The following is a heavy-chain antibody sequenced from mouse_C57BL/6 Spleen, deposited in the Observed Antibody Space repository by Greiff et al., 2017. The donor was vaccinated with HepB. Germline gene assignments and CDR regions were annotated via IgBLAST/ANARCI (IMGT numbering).Heavy chain of an antibody. CDR2: IDPSDSYT. Sequence: QVQLKQPGAELVMPGASVKLSCKASGYTFTSYWMHWVKQRPGQGLEWIGEIDPSDSYTNYNQKFKGKSTLTVDKSSSTAYMQLSSLTSEDSAVYYCARRRSYEFDYWGQCTTLTVSS. J-gene: IGHJ2*01. CDR1: GYTFTSYW. CDR3: ARRRSYEFDY. V-gene: IGHV1-69*01. D-gene: IGHD1-1*01.